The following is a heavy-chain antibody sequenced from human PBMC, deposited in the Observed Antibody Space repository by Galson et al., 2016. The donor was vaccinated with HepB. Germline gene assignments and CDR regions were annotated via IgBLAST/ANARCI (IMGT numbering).Heavy chain of an antibody. CDR2: IRPDGNDK. Sequence: SLRLSCAASGFIFSDHWMSWVRQAPGKGLEWVANIRPDGNDKYYVDPVKGRFSISRDNAKNSLFLQMDSLRAEDTAVYYCARDVGYAWGQGTLVTVSS. D-gene: IGHD2-2*01. CDR3: ARDVGYA. V-gene: IGHV3-7*04. J-gene: IGHJ4*02. CDR1: GFIFSDHW.